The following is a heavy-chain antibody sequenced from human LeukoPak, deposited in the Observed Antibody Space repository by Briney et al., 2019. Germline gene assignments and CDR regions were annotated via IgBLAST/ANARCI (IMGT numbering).Heavy chain of an antibody. J-gene: IGHJ4*02. V-gene: IGHV1-69*06. CDR3: ARDGFIGYGDVDY. D-gene: IGHD4-17*01. Sequence: GASVKVSCTASGGTFSSYAISWVRQAPGQGLEWMGGIIPIFGTAIYAQKFQGRVTMTEDTSTDTAYMELSSLRSEDTAVYYCARDGFIGYGDVDYWGQGTLVTVSS. CDR1: GGTFSSYA. CDR2: IIPIFGTA.